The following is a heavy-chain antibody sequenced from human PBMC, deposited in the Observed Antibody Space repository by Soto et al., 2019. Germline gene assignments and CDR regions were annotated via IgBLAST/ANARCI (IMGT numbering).Heavy chain of an antibody. V-gene: IGHV4-59*08. CDR3: ARATIVLVPAAMVSHWFDP. Sequence: SETLSLTCTVSGDSISSYYWSWIRQPPGKGLEWIGYIYYSGSTYYNPSLKSRVTISVDTSKNQFSLKLSSVTAADTAVYYCARATIVLVPAAMVSHWFDPWGQGTLVTVSS. J-gene: IGHJ5*02. D-gene: IGHD2-2*01. CDR1: GDSISSYY. CDR2: IYYSGST.